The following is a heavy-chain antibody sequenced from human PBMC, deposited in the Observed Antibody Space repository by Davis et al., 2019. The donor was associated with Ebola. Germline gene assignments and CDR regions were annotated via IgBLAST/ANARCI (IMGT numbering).Heavy chain of an antibody. V-gene: IGHV1-24*01. Sequence: VKVSCKASGYTFTDYGVSWVRQAPGKGLEWMGRFDPEDGERIYAQKFQGRVTMTDDTSTDTAYMKLTSLRYEDTAVYYCAIGGRAGGFDYWGQGTLVTVSS. CDR1: GYTFTDYG. CDR3: AIGGRAGGFDY. CDR2: FDPEDGER. J-gene: IGHJ4*02.